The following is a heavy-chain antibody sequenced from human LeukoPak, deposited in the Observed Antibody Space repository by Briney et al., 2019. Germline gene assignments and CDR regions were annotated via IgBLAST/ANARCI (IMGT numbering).Heavy chain of an antibody. J-gene: IGHJ6*03. CDR2: ISSSSRYI. V-gene: IGHV3-21*01. D-gene: IGHD3-10*01. CDR1: GFTFSSYS. Sequence: KPGGSLRLSCAASGFTFSSYSMNWVRQAPGKGLEWVSSISSSSRYIYYADSVKGRFTISRDNAKNSLYLQMNSLRAEDTAVYYCARGPRVRGLPTENYYYYMDVWGKGTTVTVSS. CDR3: ARGPRVRGLPTENYYYYMDV.